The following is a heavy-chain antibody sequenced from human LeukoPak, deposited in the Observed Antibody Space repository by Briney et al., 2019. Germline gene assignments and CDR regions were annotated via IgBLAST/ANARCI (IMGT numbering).Heavy chain of an antibody. J-gene: IGHJ4*02. V-gene: IGHV4-39*01. D-gene: IGHD6-19*01. CDR3: ASGVYCSGWFLDY. Sequence: PSETLSLTCTVSGGSISSSSYYWGWIRQPPGKGLEWIGSIYYSGSTYYNPSLKSRVTISVDTSKNQFSLKLSSVTAADTAVYYCASGVYCSGWFLDYWGQGTLVTVSS. CDR2: IYYSGST. CDR1: GGSISSSSYY.